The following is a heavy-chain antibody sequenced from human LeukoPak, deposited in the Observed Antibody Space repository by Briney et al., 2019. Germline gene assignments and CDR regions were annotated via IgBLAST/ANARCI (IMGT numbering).Heavy chain of an antibody. Sequence: SETLPLTCTVSGGSVTSYYWSWIRQSPGKGLEWIGCISHSGGTNYNPSLKSRLTISLDTSKNHFSLNLDSVTAADTAVYYCATGAVAPKYWGQGTLVSVSS. V-gene: IGHV4-59*08. D-gene: IGHD4/OR15-4a*01. CDR3: ATGAVAPKY. CDR2: ISHSGGT. J-gene: IGHJ4*02. CDR1: GGSVTSYY.